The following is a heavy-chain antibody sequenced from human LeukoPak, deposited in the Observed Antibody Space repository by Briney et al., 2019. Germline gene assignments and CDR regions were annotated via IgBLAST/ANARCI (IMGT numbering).Heavy chain of an antibody. Sequence: ASVKVSCKASGYTFTSYYMHWVRQAPGQGLEWMGIINPSGGSTSYAQKFQGRVTMTTDTSTSTAYMELRSLRSDDTAVYYCARDTPGRWLRSDLTFDYWGQGTLVTVSS. D-gene: IGHD5-12*01. CDR3: ARDTPGRWLRSDLTFDY. CDR2: INPSGGST. J-gene: IGHJ4*02. V-gene: IGHV1-46*01. CDR1: GYTFTSYY.